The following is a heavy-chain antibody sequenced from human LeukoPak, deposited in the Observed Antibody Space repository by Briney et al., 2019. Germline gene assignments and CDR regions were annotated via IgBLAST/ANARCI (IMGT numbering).Heavy chain of an antibody. D-gene: IGHD3-22*01. CDR1: GGSISSSSYY. CDR3: ARGLVVVITTPDAFDI. Sequence: SETLSLTCTVSGGSISSSSYYWGWIRQPLGKGLEWIGSIYYSGSTYYNPSLKSRVTISVDTSKNQFSLKLSSVTAADTAVYYCARGLVVVITTPDAFDIWGQGTMVTVSS. V-gene: IGHV4-39*01. CDR2: IYYSGST. J-gene: IGHJ3*02.